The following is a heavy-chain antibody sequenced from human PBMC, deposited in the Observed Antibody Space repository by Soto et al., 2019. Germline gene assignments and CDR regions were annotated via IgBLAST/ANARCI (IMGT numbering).Heavy chain of an antibody. D-gene: IGHD3-3*01. J-gene: IGHJ3*02. V-gene: IGHV4-34*01. Sequence: PSETLSLTCAVSGGSFSAYCWTWIRQSPGKGLEWIGEINHSGTTNYNPSLKSRVTISVDTSKNQFSLNLSSMTAADTAVYYCARVQVRRGNGSGYLNGFDICGQGTMVTVSS. CDR3: ARVQVRRGNGSGYLNGFDI. CDR2: INHSGTT. CDR1: GGSFSAYC.